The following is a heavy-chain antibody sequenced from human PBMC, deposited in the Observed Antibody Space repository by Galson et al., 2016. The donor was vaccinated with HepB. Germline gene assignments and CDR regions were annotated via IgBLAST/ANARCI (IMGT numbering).Heavy chain of an antibody. CDR1: GFTFSSYS. V-gene: IGHV3-21*06. J-gene: IGHJ4*02. CDR2: INSRSDYK. D-gene: IGHD3-16*01. Sequence: SLRLSCAASGFTFSSYSMNWVRQAPGQGLEWVANINSRSDYKFYADSVKGRFTISRDNARNTLYLEMNTLRAEDTAVYYCAKAPRGGLHFDFWGQGTLVTVSS. CDR3: AKAPRGGLHFDF.